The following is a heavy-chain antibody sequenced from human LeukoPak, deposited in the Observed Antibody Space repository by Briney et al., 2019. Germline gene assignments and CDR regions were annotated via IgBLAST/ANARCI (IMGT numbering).Heavy chain of an antibody. D-gene: IGHD4-11*01. Sequence: PGGSLTLSCVTSQFTFSHYGMHWVRQAPGKGLEWVAVIWSDATNQYYADSVKGRFIISRDNSQNTVFLHMNSLTAEDTAVYYCAKDAQRGFDYSNSLENWGQGTLVIVSS. J-gene: IGHJ4*02. CDR1: QFTFSHYG. CDR3: AKDAQRGFDYSNSLEN. CDR2: IWSDATNQ. V-gene: IGHV3-33*06.